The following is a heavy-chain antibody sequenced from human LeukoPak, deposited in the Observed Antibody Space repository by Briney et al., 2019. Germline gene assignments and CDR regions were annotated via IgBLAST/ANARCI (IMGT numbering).Heavy chain of an antibody. CDR3: ARDAPDTYSSSWYYFDY. J-gene: IGHJ4*02. CDR2: IYHSGST. D-gene: IGHD6-13*01. CDR1: GGSISSGGYS. V-gene: IGHV4-30-2*01. Sequence: SETLSLTCAVSGGSISSGGYSWSWIRQPPGKGLEWIGYIYHSGSTYYNPSLKSRVTISVDRSRNQFSLKLSSVTAADTAVYYCARDAPDTYSSSWYYFDYWGQGTLVTVSS.